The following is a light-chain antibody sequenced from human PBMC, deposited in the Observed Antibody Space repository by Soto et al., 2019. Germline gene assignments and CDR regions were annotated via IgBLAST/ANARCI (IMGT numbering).Light chain of an antibody. CDR1: QSIITY. CDR2: GAS. V-gene: IGKV1-39*01. Sequence: DIQMTQSPSSLSASIGDRVTITCRASQSIITYLNWYQQKPGNAPKLLIHGASSLESGVPSRFSGSGSGTDSTLTISSLQPEDFATYYCQQSYSSPPEYTFGPGTKLEIK. J-gene: IGKJ2*01. CDR3: QQSYSSPPEYT.